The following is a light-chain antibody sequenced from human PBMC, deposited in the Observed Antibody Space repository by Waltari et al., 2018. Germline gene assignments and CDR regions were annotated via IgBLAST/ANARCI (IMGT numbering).Light chain of an antibody. Sequence: EIVMTQSPATLSVSAGERATLSCRASQPIRSSLVWYQQKPGPAPTLLIYGASTRDTGVPARFSGSGSGTEFTLAISNLQSEDFAVYYCQQYENWPLTFGGGTKVEIK. V-gene: IGKV3-15*01. J-gene: IGKJ4*01. CDR2: GAS. CDR3: QQYENWPLT. CDR1: QPIRSS.